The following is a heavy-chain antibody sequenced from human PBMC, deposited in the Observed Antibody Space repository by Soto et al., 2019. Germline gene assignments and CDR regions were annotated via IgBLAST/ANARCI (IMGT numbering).Heavy chain of an antibody. Sequence: QVQLVQSGAEVKKPGASVKVSCKASGYTFTSYGISWVRQAPGQGLEWMGWISAYNGNTNYAQKLQGRVTMTTDTPTSTAYMELRSLRSDDTAVYYCARNGYYDFWSGYSNYGMDVWGQGTTVTVSS. D-gene: IGHD3-3*01. CDR3: ARNGYYDFWSGYSNYGMDV. CDR2: ISAYNGNT. J-gene: IGHJ6*02. CDR1: GYTFTSYG. V-gene: IGHV1-18*01.